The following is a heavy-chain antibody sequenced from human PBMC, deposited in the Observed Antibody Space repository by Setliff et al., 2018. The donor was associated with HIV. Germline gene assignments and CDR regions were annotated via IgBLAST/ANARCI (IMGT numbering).Heavy chain of an antibody. Sequence: GASVKVSCKASGYNFNSHGITWVRQAPGRGLEWVGWSDYNGNTNYAQNFQGRVTMTTDTSTNTAYMDLRSLKSDDTAVYYCARDPVSNYYYYMDVWGKGTTVTSP. V-gene: IGHV1-18*01. CDR3: ARDPVSNYYYYMDV. CDR1: GYNFNSHG. J-gene: IGHJ6*03. CDR2: SDYNGNT.